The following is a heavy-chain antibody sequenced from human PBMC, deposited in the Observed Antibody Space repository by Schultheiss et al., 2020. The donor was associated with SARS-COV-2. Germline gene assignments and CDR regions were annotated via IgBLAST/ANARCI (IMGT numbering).Heavy chain of an antibody. Sequence: GGSLRLSCAASGFTFSNAWMSWVRQAPGKGLEWVGRIKSKTDGGTTDYAAPVKGRFTISRDDSKNTLYLQMNSLRAEDTAVYYCAKDINWGPNRFDYWGQGTLVTVSS. CDR1: GFTFSNAW. V-gene: IGHV3-15*01. CDR3: AKDINWGPNRFDY. CDR2: IKSKTDGGTT. J-gene: IGHJ4*02. D-gene: IGHD7-27*01.